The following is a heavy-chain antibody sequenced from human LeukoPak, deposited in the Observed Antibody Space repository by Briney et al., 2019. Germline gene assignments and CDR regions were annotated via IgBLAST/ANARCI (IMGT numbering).Heavy chain of an antibody. V-gene: IGHV3-53*01. CDR1: GFTVSSNY. CDR3: ARGVPYDSWSGPHYSDY. D-gene: IGHD3-3*01. CDR2: IYSGGST. Sequence: GGSLRLSCAASGFTVSSNYMSWVRQAPGKGLEWVSVIYSGGSTYYADSVKGRFAISRDSAKNSLYLQMNSLRAEDTAVYYCARGVPYDSWSGPHYSDYWGQGTLVTVSS. J-gene: IGHJ4*02.